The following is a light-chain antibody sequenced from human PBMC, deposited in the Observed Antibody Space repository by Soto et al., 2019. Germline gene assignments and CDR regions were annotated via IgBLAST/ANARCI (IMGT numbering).Light chain of an antibody. CDR3: QQYGTSPIT. J-gene: IGKJ5*01. V-gene: IGKV3-20*01. Sequence: EIVLTQSPGTLSLSPGERATLSCRASQRVSARYLAWYQQIPGQAPRLLIYDASSRATGIPDRFSGSGSGTDFTLTINRLEPEDFAVYYCQQYGTSPITFGQGTRLEIK. CDR1: QRVSARY. CDR2: DAS.